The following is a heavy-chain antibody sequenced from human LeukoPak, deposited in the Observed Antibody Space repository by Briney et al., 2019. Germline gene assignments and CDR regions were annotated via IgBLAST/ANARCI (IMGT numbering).Heavy chain of an antibody. D-gene: IGHD6-6*01. CDR1: GFSLSTRGMC. CDR2: IDWDDYK. J-gene: IGHJ6*02. CDR3: ARTLSIAPSYYYYYGMDV. Sequence: SGPTLVNPTQTLTLTCTFSGFSLSTRGMCVSWIRQPPGKALEWLARIDWDDYKYYSTSLKTRLTISKGTSKNQVVLTLTNMDPVDTATYYCARTLSIAPSYYYYYGMDVWGQGTTVTVSS. V-gene: IGHV2-70*11.